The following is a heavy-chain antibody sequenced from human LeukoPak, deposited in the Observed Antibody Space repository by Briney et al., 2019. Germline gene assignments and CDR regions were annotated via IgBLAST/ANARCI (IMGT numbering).Heavy chain of an antibody. CDR2: ISPSNGNT. V-gene: IGHV1-46*01. CDR3: VREASGGYFDY. J-gene: IGHJ4*02. Sequence: ASLKVSCKASGYTFSTYHMNWVRQAPGQGLEWMGTISPSNGNTNYAQSFRGRVTMTRDTSTSTVYMELTSLTSEGTAVYYCVREASGGYFDYWGQGTQVTVSS. D-gene: IGHD3-16*01. CDR1: GYTFSTYH.